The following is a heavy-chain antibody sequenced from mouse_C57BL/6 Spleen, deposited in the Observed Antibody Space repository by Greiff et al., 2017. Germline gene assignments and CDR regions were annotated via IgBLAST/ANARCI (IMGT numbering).Heavy chain of an antibody. V-gene: IGHV3-6*01. J-gene: IGHJ2*01. CDR1: GYSITSGYY. CDR2: ISYDGSN. CDR3: ARGSSYSNYAFDY. Sequence: VQLQQSGPGLVKPSQSLSLTCSVTGYSITSGYYWNWIRQFPGNKLEWMGYISYDGSNNYNPSLKNRISITRDTSKNQFFLKLNSVTTEDTATYYCARGSSYSNYAFDYWGQGTTLTVSS. D-gene: IGHD2-5*01.